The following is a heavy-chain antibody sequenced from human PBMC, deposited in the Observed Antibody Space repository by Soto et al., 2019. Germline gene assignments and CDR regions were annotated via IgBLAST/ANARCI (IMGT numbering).Heavy chain of an antibody. V-gene: IGHV3-15*07. CDR3: TTGLGYCSGGSCSLQDYYYYGMDV. J-gene: IGHJ6*02. Sequence: GGSLRLSCAASGFTFSNAWMNWVRQAPGKGLEWVGRIKSKTDGGTTDYAAPVKGRFTISREDSKNTLYLQMNSLKTEDTAVYYCTTGLGYCSGGSCSLQDYYYYGMDVWGQGTTVTVSS. CDR1: GFTFSNAW. CDR2: IKSKTDGGTT. D-gene: IGHD2-15*01.